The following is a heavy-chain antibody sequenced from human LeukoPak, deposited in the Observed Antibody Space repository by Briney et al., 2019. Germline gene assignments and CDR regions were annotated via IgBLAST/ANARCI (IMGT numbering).Heavy chain of an antibody. Sequence: SETLSLTCTVSGYSISSSYWSWIRQPAGKGLEWIGRFYTSGSANYNPSLKSRVSMSVDTSKNQLSLKLTSVTAADTAVYYCARGGGASPSDSWGQGILVTVSS. D-gene: IGHD2-2*01. CDR3: ARGGGASPSDS. CDR1: GYSISSSY. V-gene: IGHV4-4*07. CDR2: FYTSGSA. J-gene: IGHJ4*02.